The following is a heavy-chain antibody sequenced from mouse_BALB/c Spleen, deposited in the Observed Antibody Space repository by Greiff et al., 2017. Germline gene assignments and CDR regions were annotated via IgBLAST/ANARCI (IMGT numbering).Heavy chain of an antibody. J-gene: IGHJ3*01. D-gene: IGHD2-1*01. Sequence: QVQLQQSGAELVRPGTSVKVSCKASGYAFTNYLIEWVKQRPGQGLEWIGVINPGSGGTNYNEKFKGKATLTADKSSSTAYMQLSSLTSDDSAVYFCARSGGNYAGFADWGQGTLVTVSA. CDR2: INPGSGGT. CDR3: ARSGGNYAGFAD. V-gene: IGHV1-54*01. CDR1: GYAFTNYL.